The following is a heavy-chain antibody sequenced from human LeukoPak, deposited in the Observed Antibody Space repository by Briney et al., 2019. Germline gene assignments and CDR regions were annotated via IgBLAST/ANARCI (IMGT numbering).Heavy chain of an antibody. CDR2: IYTSGST. V-gene: IGHV4-61*02. CDR3: ARKERSWFDP. Sequence: PSETLSLTCTVSGGSISSGSYYWSWIRQPAGKGLEWIGRIYTSGSTNYNPSLKSRVTLSVDTSKNQFSLKLSSVTAADTAVYYCARKERSWFDPWGQGTLVTVSS. D-gene: IGHD1-1*01. CDR1: GGSISSGSYY. J-gene: IGHJ5*02.